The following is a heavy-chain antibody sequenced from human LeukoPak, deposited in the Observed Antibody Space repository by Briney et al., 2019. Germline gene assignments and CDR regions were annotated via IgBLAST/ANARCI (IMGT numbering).Heavy chain of an antibody. Sequence: SVKVSCKASGGTFSSYAISWVRQAPGQGLEWMGGIIPIFGTANYAQKFQGRVTITTDESTSTAYMELSSLRSEDTAVYYCASSSSWYGGRFDPWGQGTLVTVSS. J-gene: IGHJ5*02. CDR2: IIPIFGTA. CDR1: GGTFSSYA. V-gene: IGHV1-69*05. CDR3: ASSSSWYGGRFDP. D-gene: IGHD6-13*01.